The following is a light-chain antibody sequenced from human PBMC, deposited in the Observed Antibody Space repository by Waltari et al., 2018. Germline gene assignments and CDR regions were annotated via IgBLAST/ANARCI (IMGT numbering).Light chain of an antibody. V-gene: IGLV8-61*01. CDR1: SGSLSTTSS. CDR3: ALYMGSGIWV. CDR2: KAN. J-gene: IGLJ3*02. Sequence: QTVATQEPSLSASPGWTVRPTWSLSSGSLSTTSSATWYQRTPGQAPRTLVYKANARSSGVPDRFSGSILGNTAALTITGAQADDESDYYCALYMGSGIWVFGGGTRLTVL.